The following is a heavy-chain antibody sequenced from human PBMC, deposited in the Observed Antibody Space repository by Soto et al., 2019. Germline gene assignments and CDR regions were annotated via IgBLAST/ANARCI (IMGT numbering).Heavy chain of an antibody. Sequence: QVQLQESGPGLVKPSETLSLTCTVSGGSMKNYYWSWIRQPPGKGLEWIGHVFYSGSTKYNHSLKSRVTISVDTSKNLFSLRLNSVTAADTAVYYCAMTVTTLYNSFDPWGQGTMVTVSS. J-gene: IGHJ5*02. CDR2: VFYSGST. CDR1: GGSMKNYY. CDR3: AMTVTTLYNSFDP. D-gene: IGHD1-7*01. V-gene: IGHV4-59*08.